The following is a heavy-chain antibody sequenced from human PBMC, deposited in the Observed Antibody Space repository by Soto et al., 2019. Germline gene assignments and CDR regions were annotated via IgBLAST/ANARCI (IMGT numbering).Heavy chain of an antibody. CDR3: ASHGGYNYGFDF. Sequence: SETLSLTCTVSGVSIRSYYWSWIRQTPGKGLEWIGYIFDSGNTNYNPSLKSRVTISFDTSKNEFSLKLNSVTAADTAVYYCASHGGYNYGFDFWGQGALVTVSS. J-gene: IGHJ4*02. D-gene: IGHD5-18*01. V-gene: IGHV4-59*01. CDR1: GVSIRSYY. CDR2: IFDSGNT.